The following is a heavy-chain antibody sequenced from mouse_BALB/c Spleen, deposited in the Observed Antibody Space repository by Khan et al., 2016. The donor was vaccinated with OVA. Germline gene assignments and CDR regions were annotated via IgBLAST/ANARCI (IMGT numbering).Heavy chain of an antibody. CDR2: ISYSGST. CDR3: ARTARIKY. V-gene: IGHV3-2*02. J-gene: IGHJ2*01. D-gene: IGHD1-2*01. CDR1: GYSITSGYG. Sequence: EVQLQESGPGLVKPSQSLSLTCTVTGYSITSGYGWNWIRQFPGNKLEWMGYISYSGSTNYNPSLKSRISITRDTSKNQFFQQCNSVTTEDTATYYCARTARIKYWGQGTTLTVSS.